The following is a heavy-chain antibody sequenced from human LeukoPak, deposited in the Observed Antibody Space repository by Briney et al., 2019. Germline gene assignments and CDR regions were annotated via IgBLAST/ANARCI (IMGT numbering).Heavy chain of an antibody. CDR2: IYHSGST. D-gene: IGHD1-26*01. CDR1: GGSISSSNW. CDR3: ARVQGDYYYYGMDV. J-gene: IGHJ6*02. Sequence: PSVTLSLTCAVSGGSISSSNWWSWVRQPPGKGLEWIGEIYHSGSTNYNPSLKTRVTISVDKPKNQFSLKLSSVTAADTAVYYCARVQGDYYYYGMDVWGQGTTVTVSS. V-gene: IGHV4-4*02.